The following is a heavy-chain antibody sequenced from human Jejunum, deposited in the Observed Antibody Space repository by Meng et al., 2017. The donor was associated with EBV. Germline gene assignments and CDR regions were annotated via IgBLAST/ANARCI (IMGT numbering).Heavy chain of an antibody. V-gene: IGHV4-30-2*01. CDR3: AREGPDFGDYVPFDY. Sequence: QSQGAGSGQVKPPQTLSITSSVSGDSITRGVYLWSWIRQPPGKGLEWIGNIYHIGSTYYNPSLKSRVTISVDRSKNQFYLKLTSVTAADTAVYYCAREGPDFGDYVPFDYWGQGTLVTVSS. D-gene: IGHD4-17*01. CDR2: IYHIGST. CDR1: GDSITRGVYL. J-gene: IGHJ4*02.